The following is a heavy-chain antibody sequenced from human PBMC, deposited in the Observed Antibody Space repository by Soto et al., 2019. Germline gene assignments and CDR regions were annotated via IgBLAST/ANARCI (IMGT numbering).Heavy chain of an antibody. V-gene: IGHV4-4*02. CDR1: GGSISSDNW. D-gene: IGHD3-10*01. CDR3: ARRGSGIVYGLDV. CDR2: IHHRGSN. J-gene: IGHJ6*02. Sequence: QVQLQESGPGLVKPSGTLSLTCAVSGGSISSDNWWNWVRQFPGKGLEWIGEIHHRGSNSYNPSLKSRVTISVDKSKNQFSLKVSSVTAADTAVYYCARRGSGIVYGLDVWGQGTTVTVSS.